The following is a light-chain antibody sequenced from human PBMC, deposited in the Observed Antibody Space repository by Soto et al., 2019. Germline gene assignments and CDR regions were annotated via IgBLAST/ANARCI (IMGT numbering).Light chain of an antibody. CDR1: SSNIGSNT. CDR2: SNN. CDR3: AAWDDSLNVL. Sequence: QSVLTQPPSASGTPGQRVTISCSGSSSNIGSNTVNWYQQLPGTAPKLLIYSNNQRPSGVPVRFSGSKSGTSASLAISGLQSEDEADYYCAAWDDSLNVLFGGGTKLTVL. V-gene: IGLV1-44*01. J-gene: IGLJ2*01.